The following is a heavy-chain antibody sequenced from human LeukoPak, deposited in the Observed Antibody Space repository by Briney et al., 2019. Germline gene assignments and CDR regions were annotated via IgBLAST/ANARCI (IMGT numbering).Heavy chain of an antibody. CDR1: GYTFTGYY. CDR2: INPSGGST. J-gene: IGHJ5*02. D-gene: IGHD2-2*01. V-gene: IGHV1-46*01. Sequence: VASVKVSCKASGYTFTGYYMHWVRQAPGQGLEWMGWINPSGGSTSYAQKFQGRVTMTRDTSTSTVYMELSSLRSEDTAVYYCARDQMPVSPLINWFDPWGQGTLVTVSS. CDR3: ARDQMPVSPLINWFDP.